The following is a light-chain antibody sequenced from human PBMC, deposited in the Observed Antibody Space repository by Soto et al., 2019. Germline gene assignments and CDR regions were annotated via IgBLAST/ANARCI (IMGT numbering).Light chain of an antibody. CDR3: QQYNSYSWT. CDR2: DAS. Sequence: DIQMTQSPSSVSASVGDRVTITCRASQSISSWLAWYQQKPGKAPKLLIYDASSLESGVPSRFSGSGSGTEFTLTISSLQPDDFATYYCQQYNSYSWTFGQGTKVDI. V-gene: IGKV1-5*01. CDR1: QSISSW. J-gene: IGKJ1*01.